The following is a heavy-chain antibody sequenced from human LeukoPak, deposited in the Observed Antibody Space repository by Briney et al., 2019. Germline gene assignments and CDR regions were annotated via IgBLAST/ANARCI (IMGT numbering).Heavy chain of an antibody. CDR3: VKARMPHCGTDCLES. V-gene: IGHV3-23*01. CDR1: GFTFSNYG. CDR2: IRGSGGGT. J-gene: IGHJ4*02. Sequence: GGSLRLSCAASGFTFSNYGMSWVRQAPGKGLEWVSVIRGSGGGTYYADSVKGRFTISRDNSKNTVYLQMNSLRAEDTAVYYCVKARMPHCGTDCLESWGQGILVTVSS. D-gene: IGHD2-21*02.